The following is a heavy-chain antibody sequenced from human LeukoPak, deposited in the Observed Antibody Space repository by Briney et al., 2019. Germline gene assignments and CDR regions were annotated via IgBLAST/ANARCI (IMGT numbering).Heavy chain of an antibody. V-gene: IGHV3-21*04. CDR1: GFTFSSYS. Sequence: PGGSLRLSCAASGFTFSSYSINWVRQAPGKGLEWVSSISGSSSYIYYADSVKGRFTISRDNARNSLYLQMNSLRAEDTAVYYCARDLYSYDAFDIWGQGTMVTVSS. CDR3: ARDLYSYDAFDI. D-gene: IGHD5-18*01. CDR2: ISGSSSYI. J-gene: IGHJ3*02.